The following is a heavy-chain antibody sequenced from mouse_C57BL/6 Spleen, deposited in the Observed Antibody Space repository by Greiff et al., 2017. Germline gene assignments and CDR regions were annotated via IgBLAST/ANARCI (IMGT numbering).Heavy chain of an antibody. Sequence: EVMLVESGGGLVKPGGSLKLSCAASGFTFSSYAMSWVRQTPEKRLEWVATISDGGSYTYYPDNVKGRFTISRDNAKNNLYLQMSHLKSEDTAMYYCAREDYYGSSSHFDYWGQGTTLTVSS. D-gene: IGHD1-1*01. CDR2: ISDGGSYT. V-gene: IGHV5-4*01. J-gene: IGHJ2*01. CDR1: GFTFSSYA. CDR3: AREDYYGSSSHFDY.